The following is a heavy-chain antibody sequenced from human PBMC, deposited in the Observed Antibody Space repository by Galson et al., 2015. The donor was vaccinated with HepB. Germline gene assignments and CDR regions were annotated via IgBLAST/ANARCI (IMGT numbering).Heavy chain of an antibody. D-gene: IGHD2-15*01. Sequence: PALVKPTQTLTLTCTFSGFSLSTSGVGVAWIRQPPGKALEWLAVIYWDDDKRYSPSLKSRLTITKDTSKNQVVLTMTNMDPVDTATYYCARINAVSGGIDYWGQGTLVTVSS. V-gene: IGHV2-5*02. CDR1: GFSLSTSGVG. CDR3: ARINAVSGGIDY. J-gene: IGHJ4*02. CDR2: IYWDDDK.